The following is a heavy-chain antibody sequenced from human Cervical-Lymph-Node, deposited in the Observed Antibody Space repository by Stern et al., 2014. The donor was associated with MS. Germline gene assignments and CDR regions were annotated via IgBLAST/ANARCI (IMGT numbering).Heavy chain of an antibody. CDR3: ARGGSPAYCGGDCYSGVTDY. Sequence: QVQLVESGAEVKKPGASVKVSCKASGYTFTSYYMHWVRPAPGQGLAWLGIINPSGGSASSAQKFQGRVTMTRDTSTSTVYMELSSLRSEDTAVYYCARGGSPAYCGGDCYSGVTDYWGQGTLVTVSS. V-gene: IGHV1-46*01. J-gene: IGHJ4*02. D-gene: IGHD2-21*02. CDR2: INPSGGSA. CDR1: GYTFTSYY.